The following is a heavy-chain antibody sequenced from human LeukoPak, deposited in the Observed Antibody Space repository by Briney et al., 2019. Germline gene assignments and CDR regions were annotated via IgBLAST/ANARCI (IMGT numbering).Heavy chain of an antibody. CDR2: ISGSGGST. CDR1: GFTFSSYA. D-gene: IGHD6-19*01. V-gene: IGHV3-23*01. CDR3: ARADSSGWYPVY. Sequence: GGSLRLSCAASGFTFSSYAMSWVRQAPGEGLEWVSVISGSGGSTYYADSVKGGFTLSRDNSKNTLYLQMNSLRAEDTVVYCCARADSSGWYPVYWGQGTLVTVSS. J-gene: IGHJ4*02.